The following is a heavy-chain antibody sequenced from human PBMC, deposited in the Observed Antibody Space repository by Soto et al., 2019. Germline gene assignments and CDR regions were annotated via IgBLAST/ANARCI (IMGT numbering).Heavy chain of an antibody. Sequence: EVQLVASGGGLVQPGGSLRLYCAASGFTLNSYWMHWVRQAPGKGLLWVSRINGDGGTTNYADSVKGRFTISRDNAMNTVYLQMNNLRVEDTAVYYCARGIRNYYGVDVWGHVTTVTVSS. CDR1: GFTLNSYW. CDR3: ARGIRNYYGVDV. CDR2: INGDGGTT. V-gene: IGHV3-74*01. J-gene: IGHJ6*02. D-gene: IGHD2-15*01.